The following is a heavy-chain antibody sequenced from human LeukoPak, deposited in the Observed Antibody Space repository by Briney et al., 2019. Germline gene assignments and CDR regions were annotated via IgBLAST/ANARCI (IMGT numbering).Heavy chain of an antibody. CDR1: GFTFSSYG. CDR3: AKGVHDFWSGSYYGMDV. Sequence: GGSLRLSCAASGFTFSSYGMHWVRQAPGKGLEWVAVISYDGSNKYYADSVRGRFTISRDNSKNTLYLQMNSLRAEDTAVYYCAKGVHDFWSGSYYGMDVWGQGTTVTVSS. V-gene: IGHV3-30*18. CDR2: ISYDGSNK. J-gene: IGHJ6*02. D-gene: IGHD3-3*01.